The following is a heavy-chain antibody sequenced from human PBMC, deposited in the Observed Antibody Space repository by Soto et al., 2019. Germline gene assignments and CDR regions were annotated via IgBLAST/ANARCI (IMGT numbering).Heavy chain of an antibody. J-gene: IGHJ4*02. Sequence: EVQLVESGGGLVKPGGSLRLSCAASGFTFSNAWMSWVRQAPGKGLEWVGRIKSKTDGGTTDYAAPVKGRFTISRDDSKNTLYLQMNSLRAEDTAVYYCARDLNYYDSSGYAYWGQGTLVTVSS. V-gene: IGHV3-15*05. CDR2: IKSKTDGGTT. CDR3: ARDLNYYDSSGYAY. D-gene: IGHD3-22*01. CDR1: GFTFSNAW.